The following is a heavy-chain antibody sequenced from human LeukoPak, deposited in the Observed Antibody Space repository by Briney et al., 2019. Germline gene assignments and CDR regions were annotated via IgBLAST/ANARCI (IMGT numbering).Heavy chain of an antibody. CDR1: GGSISSNNW. V-gene: IGHV4-4*02. Sequence: SETLSLTCVVSGGSISSNNWWSWVRQPPGKGLEWIGEIYHSGSTNYNPSLKSRVTISVDTSKNQFSLKLSSVTAADTAVYYCASRGIAAAVKDWGQGTLVTVSS. J-gene: IGHJ4*02. CDR3: ASRGIAAAVKD. CDR2: IYHSGST. D-gene: IGHD6-13*01.